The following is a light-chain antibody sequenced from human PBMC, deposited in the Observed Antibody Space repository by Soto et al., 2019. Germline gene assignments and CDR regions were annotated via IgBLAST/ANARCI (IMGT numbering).Light chain of an antibody. CDR3: QQYNGYSRT. CDR1: QSIGDS. J-gene: IGKJ1*01. Sequence: IQMTKSPSTLAASVGDRFSSTCRSSQSIGDSLAWYQQKPGKAPYLLISDVSSLERGVPSRFSGSGSGTEFTLTISSMQPDDFATFYYQQYNGYSRTLGQGTKVDSK. V-gene: IGKV1-5*01. CDR2: DVS.